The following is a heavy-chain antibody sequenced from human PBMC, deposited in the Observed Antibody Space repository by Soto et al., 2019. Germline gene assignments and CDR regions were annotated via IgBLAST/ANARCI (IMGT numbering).Heavy chain of an antibody. D-gene: IGHD3-22*01. Sequence: QVQLVQSGAEVKEPGSSLKVSCKASGGTFSSHTISWVRLAPGQGLEWMGRTIPILGITNYAQNFQGRRTLTADTATRTASMELSSLRSEDTAVYYCAISTYDNRFYYYGMDVWGQGTTVTVSS. J-gene: IGHJ6*02. CDR3: AISTYDNRFYYYGMDV. CDR2: TIPILGIT. CDR1: GGTFSSHT. V-gene: IGHV1-69*02.